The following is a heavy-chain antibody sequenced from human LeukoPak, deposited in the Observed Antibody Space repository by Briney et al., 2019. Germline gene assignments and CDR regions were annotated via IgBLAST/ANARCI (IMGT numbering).Heavy chain of an antibody. D-gene: IGHD6-19*01. CDR1: GFTFSTYA. CDR2: ISYSGGST. J-gene: IGHJ4*02. CDR3: ARDNSGGYADY. Sequence: GGSLRLSCAASGFTFSTYAMSWVRQAPGKGLEWVSAISYSGGSTYYADSVKGRFTISRDNAKNTLYLQMNSLRAEDTAVYYCARDNSGGYADYWGQGTLVTVSS. V-gene: IGHV3-23*01.